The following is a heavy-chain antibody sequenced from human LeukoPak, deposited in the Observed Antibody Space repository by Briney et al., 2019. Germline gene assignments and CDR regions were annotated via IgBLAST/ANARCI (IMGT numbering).Heavy chain of an antibody. Sequence: ASVKVSCKTSGYTFTRYGISWVRQAPGQGIEWMGWISGYNGNTKYQQGLQGRVTLTTDTSMSTADMELRSLRSDDTAVYYCARVGCSGANCYSSADYWGQGTLVTVSS. J-gene: IGHJ4*02. CDR2: ISGYNGNT. CDR3: ARVGCSGANCYSSADY. CDR1: GYTFTRYG. D-gene: IGHD2-15*01. V-gene: IGHV1-18*01.